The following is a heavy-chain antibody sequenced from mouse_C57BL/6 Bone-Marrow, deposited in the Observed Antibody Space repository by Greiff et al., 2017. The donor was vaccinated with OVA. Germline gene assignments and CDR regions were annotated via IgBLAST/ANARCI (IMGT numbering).Heavy chain of an antibody. CDR1: GYTFTSYW. D-gene: IGHD4-1*01. J-gene: IGHJ4*01. Sequence: QVQLKQPGAELVKPGASVKLSCKASGYTFTSYWMHWVKQRPGRGLEWIGRIDPNSGGTKYNEKFKSKATLTVDKPSSTAYMQLSSLTSEDSAVYYCAITGTGPYYYAMDYWGQGTSVTVSS. CDR3: AITGTGPYYYAMDY. V-gene: IGHV1-72*01. CDR2: IDPNSGGT.